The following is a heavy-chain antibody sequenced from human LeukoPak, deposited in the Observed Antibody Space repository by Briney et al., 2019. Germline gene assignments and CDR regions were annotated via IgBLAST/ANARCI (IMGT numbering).Heavy chain of an antibody. Sequence: PGGSLRLSRAASGFTFSSYAMSWVRQAPGKGLEWVSAISGSGGSTYYADSVKGRFTISRDNSKNTPYLQMNSLRAEDTAVYYCAKGGYYDSSGYGYHYFDYWGQGTLVTVSS. J-gene: IGHJ4*02. CDR1: GFTFSSYA. D-gene: IGHD3-22*01. CDR3: AKGGYYDSSGYGYHYFDY. V-gene: IGHV3-23*01. CDR2: ISGSGGST.